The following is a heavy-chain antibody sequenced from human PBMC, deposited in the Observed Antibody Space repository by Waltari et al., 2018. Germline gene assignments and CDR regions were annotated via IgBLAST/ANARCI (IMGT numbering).Heavy chain of an antibody. Sequence: QVQLVESGGGVVQPGRSLRLSCAASGFTFSSHGMHWVRQAPGKGLELVAVISYDGTNKYHAGSVKGRFTISRDNSKNTVYLQMNSLRGEDTAVYYCAKDRDSSGFMDVWGQGTTVTVSS. D-gene: IGHD3-22*01. CDR2: ISYDGTNK. V-gene: IGHV3-30*18. CDR1: GFTFSSHG. J-gene: IGHJ6*02. CDR3: AKDRDSSGFMDV.